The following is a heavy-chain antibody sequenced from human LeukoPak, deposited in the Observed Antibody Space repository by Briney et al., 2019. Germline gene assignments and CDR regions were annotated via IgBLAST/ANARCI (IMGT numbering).Heavy chain of an antibody. CDR1: GFTFSSAW. CDR3: ADLGSRD. D-gene: IGHD3-16*01. Sequence: GGSLRLSCAASGFTFSSAWMTWVRQAPGKGLEWVATIKDDGSDKYYTISRDNAKKSLWLQMNSLRAEDTAMYYCADLGSRDWGQGTLVTVSS. CDR2: IKDDGSDK. V-gene: IGHV3-7*01. J-gene: IGHJ4*02.